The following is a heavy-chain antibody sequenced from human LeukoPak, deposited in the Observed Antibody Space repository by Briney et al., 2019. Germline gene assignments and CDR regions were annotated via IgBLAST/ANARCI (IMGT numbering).Heavy chain of an antibody. J-gene: IGHJ4*02. CDR2: INPNSGGT. Sequence: ASVKVSCKASGYTFTSYYMHWVRQAPGQGLEWMGWINPNSGGTNYAQKFQGRVTMTRDTSISTAYMELSRLRSDDTAVYYCARDDFGDYVPFDYWGQGTLVTVSS. V-gene: IGHV1-2*02. CDR1: GYTFTSYY. CDR3: ARDDFGDYVPFDY. D-gene: IGHD4-17*01.